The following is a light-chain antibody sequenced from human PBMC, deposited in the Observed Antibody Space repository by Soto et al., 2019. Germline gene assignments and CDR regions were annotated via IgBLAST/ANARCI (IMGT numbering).Light chain of an antibody. J-gene: IGKJ1*01. V-gene: IGKV2-28*01. Sequence: DIVMTQSPLSLPVTPGEPAPISCRSSQSLLHSNGYNYLDWYLQKPGQSPQLLIYLGSNRASGVPGRFSGSGSGTDFTLKISRVEAEDVGVYYCMQALQTPRTFGQGTKVEIK. CDR3: MQALQTPRT. CDR2: LGS. CDR1: QSLLHSNGYNY.